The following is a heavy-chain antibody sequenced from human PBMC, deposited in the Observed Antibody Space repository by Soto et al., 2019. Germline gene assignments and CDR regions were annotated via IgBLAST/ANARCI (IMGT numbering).Heavy chain of an antibody. V-gene: IGHV4-59*01. D-gene: IGHD3-3*01. J-gene: IGHJ3*02. CDR2: IYYSGST. CDR3: ARDLWWYYFWSGYLHAFDI. Sequence: SETLSLTCTVSGGSISSYYWSWIRQPPGKGLEWIGYIYYSGSTNYNPSLKSRVTISVDTSKNQFSLKLSSVTAADTAVYYCARDLWWYYFWSGYLHAFDICGQGSMVTVSS. CDR1: GGSISSYY.